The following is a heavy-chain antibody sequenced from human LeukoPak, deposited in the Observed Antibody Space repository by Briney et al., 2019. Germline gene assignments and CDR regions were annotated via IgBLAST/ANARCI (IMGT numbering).Heavy chain of an antibody. Sequence: PGGSLRLSCAASGFTFSSYWMHWVRQAPGKGLEWVSAISGSGGSTYYADSVKGRFTISRDNSKNTLYLQMNSLRAEDTAVYYCAASYGSGSYYNVFYYYYMDVWGKGTTVTISS. J-gene: IGHJ6*03. CDR3: AASYGSGSYYNVFYYYYMDV. D-gene: IGHD3-10*01. CDR2: ISGSGGST. CDR1: GFTFSSYW. V-gene: IGHV3-23*01.